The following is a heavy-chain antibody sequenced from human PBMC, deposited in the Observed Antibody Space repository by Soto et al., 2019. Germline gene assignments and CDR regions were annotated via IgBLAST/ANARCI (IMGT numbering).Heavy chain of an antibody. D-gene: IGHD6-19*01. CDR2: IKSKTDGGTT. J-gene: IGHJ6*02. CDR3: TTEGVIAVAGEYYYYGMDV. Sequence: GGSLRLSCAASGFTFSNAWMNWVRQAPGKGLEWVGRIKSKTDGGTTDYAAPVKGRFTISRDDSKNTLYLQMNSLKTEDTAVYYCTTEGVIAVAGEYYYYGMDVWGQGTTVTVSS. V-gene: IGHV3-15*07. CDR1: GFTFSNAW.